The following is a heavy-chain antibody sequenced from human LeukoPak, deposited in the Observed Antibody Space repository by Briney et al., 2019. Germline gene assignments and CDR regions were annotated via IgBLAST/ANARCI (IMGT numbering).Heavy chain of an antibody. V-gene: IGHV3-23*01. CDR2: ISGSGGTT. D-gene: IGHD6-13*01. Sequence: GGSLRLSCAASGFTFSSYAMSWVRQTPGKGLEWVSIISGSGGTTYHADSVKGRFTISRDNSKNMLYLQMNSLRADDTAVYYCAKGGGLAAAFGHWGRGALVTVSS. CDR3: AKGGGLAAAFGH. J-gene: IGHJ4*02. CDR1: GFTFSSYA.